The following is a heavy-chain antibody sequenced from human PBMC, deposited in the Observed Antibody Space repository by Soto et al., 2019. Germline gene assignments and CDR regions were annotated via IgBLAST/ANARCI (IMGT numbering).Heavy chain of an antibody. Sequence: QVQLMQSGAEVKKPGASVTISCKASGYTFTSYYIHWVRQAPRQGLEWMAIINPSGGSTHYAQKFQGRVTVTRDTSTSTVNMELSSLSSEDTAVYYCARDLTAADYWGQGTLVTVSS. CDR2: INPSGGST. D-gene: IGHD2-21*02. V-gene: IGHV1-46*01. CDR1: GYTFTSYY. J-gene: IGHJ4*02. CDR3: ARDLTAADY.